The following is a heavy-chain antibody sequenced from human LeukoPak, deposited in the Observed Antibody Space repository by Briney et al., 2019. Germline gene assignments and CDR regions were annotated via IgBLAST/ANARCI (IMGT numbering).Heavy chain of an antibody. CDR3: TTYHYHASGSRLVSADNNNVDV. CDR1: GFSFSNAW. D-gene: IGHD3-10*01. CDR2: IKRKTEGGTT. V-gene: IGHV3-15*01. Sequence: GGSLRLSCAASGFSFSNAWMIWVRQAPGKGLEWVGRIKRKTEGGTTEYAAPVEGRFSISRDDSKNTLYLQMNSLKTDDTGVYYCTTYHYHASGSRLVSADNNNVDVWGQGTTVIVSS. J-gene: IGHJ6*02.